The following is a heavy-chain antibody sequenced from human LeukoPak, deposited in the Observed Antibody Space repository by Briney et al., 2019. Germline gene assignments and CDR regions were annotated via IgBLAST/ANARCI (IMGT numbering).Heavy chain of an antibody. Sequence: GGSLRLSCAASGFTFSDYYMSWIRQAPGKGLEWASWISGSSSKTSYADSMKGRLTISRENAKNSVYLQMNSLRAEDTAVYYCARTNSLDYWGQGTLVTVSS. CDR2: ISGSSSKT. J-gene: IGHJ4*02. CDR1: GFTFSDYY. V-gene: IGHV3-11*03. CDR3: ARTNSLDY.